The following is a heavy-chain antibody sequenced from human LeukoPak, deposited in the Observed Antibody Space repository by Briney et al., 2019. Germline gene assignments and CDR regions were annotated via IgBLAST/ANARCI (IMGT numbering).Heavy chain of an antibody. CDR1: GGAISSYY. V-gene: IGHV4-59*08. Sequence: SETLSLTCTVSGGAISSYYWSWIRQPPGKGLEWIGYIYYSGSTNYNPSLKSRVTISVDKSKNQFSLKLSSVTAADTAVYYCARQVPYGDYDTWGQGTLVTVSS. CDR3: ARQVPYGDYDT. CDR2: IYYSGST. D-gene: IGHD4-17*01. J-gene: IGHJ4*02.